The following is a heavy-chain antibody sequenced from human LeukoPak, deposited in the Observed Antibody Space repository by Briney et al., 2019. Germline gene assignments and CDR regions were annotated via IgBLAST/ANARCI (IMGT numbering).Heavy chain of an antibody. CDR2: ISNNGGYT. J-gene: IGHJ4*02. D-gene: IGHD2-15*01. CDR1: GFTFNRFY. CDR3: AKQLGYCSDGSCYFPY. Sequence: GVLRLSCSASGFTFNRFYLHWVRQAPGKGLEWVSAISNNGGYTYYADSVQGRFTISRDNSKSTLCLQMNSLRAEDTAVYYCAKQLGYCSDGSCYFPYWGRGTLVTVSS. V-gene: IGHV3-23*01.